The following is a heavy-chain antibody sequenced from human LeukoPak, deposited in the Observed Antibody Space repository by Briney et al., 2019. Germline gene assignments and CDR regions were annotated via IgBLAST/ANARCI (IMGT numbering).Heavy chain of an antibody. J-gene: IGHJ4*02. V-gene: IGHV4-4*07. Sequence: SETLSLTCTVSGGSISSYYWTWIRQPAGKGLEWIGRIYTSRNTGYNPSLKSRVTMSVDTSKNQFSLNLSSVTAADTAVYYCPRVDLRAAFFDYWGQGTLVTVSS. D-gene: IGHD2-15*01. CDR2: IYTSRNT. CDR3: PRVDLRAAFFDY. CDR1: GGSISSYY.